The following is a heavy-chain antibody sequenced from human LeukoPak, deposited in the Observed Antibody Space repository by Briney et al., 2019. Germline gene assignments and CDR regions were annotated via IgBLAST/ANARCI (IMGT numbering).Heavy chain of an antibody. J-gene: IGHJ4*02. CDR3: AREKVGGLFDY. CDR2: IDPYSDNT. V-gene: IGHV1-46*01. Sequence: ASVKVSCKASGYTFTTYQIHWVRQAPGQGLEWMGGIDPYSDNTNYARTFQGRVTVTRDTSTSTVYVDLNSLRSEDTAVYYCAREKVGGLFDYWGQGTLVTVSS. D-gene: IGHD1-26*01. CDR1: GYTFTTYQ.